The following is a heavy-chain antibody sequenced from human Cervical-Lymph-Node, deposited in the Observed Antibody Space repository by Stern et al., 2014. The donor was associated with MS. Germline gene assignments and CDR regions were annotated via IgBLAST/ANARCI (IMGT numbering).Heavy chain of an antibody. J-gene: IGHJ4*02. CDR2: ISPMFGIA. V-gene: IGHV1-69*01. CDR1: GGNISNYI. D-gene: IGHD3-16*02. Sequence: QVQLVQSGAEVKKPGSSVKVSCKASGGNISNYIIGWVRQAPGHGLEWIGGISPMFGIANYAEKFQDRVTITADESTSTAYMDLSSLRSEDTAVYYCARATSDYIWGTYRFLDSWGQGTLVIVSS. CDR3: ARATSDYIWGTYRFLDS.